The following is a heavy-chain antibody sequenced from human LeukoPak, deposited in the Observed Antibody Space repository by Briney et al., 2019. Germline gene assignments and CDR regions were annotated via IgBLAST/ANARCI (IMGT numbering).Heavy chain of an antibody. CDR3: ARHPVGYCSGGSCYRFDY. Sequence: SETLSLTCTVSGGSISSYYWSWIRQPPGKGLEWIGEINHSGSTNYNPSLKSRVTISVDTSKNQFSLKLSSVTAADTAVYYCARHPVGYCSGGSCYRFDYWGQGTLVTVSS. V-gene: IGHV4-34*01. J-gene: IGHJ4*02. CDR1: GGSISSYY. CDR2: INHSGST. D-gene: IGHD2-15*01.